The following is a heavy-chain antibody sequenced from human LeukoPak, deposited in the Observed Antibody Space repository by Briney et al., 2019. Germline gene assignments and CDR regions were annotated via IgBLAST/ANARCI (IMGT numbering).Heavy chain of an antibody. V-gene: IGHV4-39*07. CDR3: AREADRWFDP. CDR2: MYNSGST. J-gene: IGHJ5*02. Sequence: SETLSLTCTVSGGSISSSYYYWGWIRQPPGKGLEWIGTMYNSGSTDYNPSLESRVTISVDTSKNQFSLKLSSVAAADTAVYYCAREADRWFDPWGQGTLVTVSS. CDR1: GGSISSSYYY.